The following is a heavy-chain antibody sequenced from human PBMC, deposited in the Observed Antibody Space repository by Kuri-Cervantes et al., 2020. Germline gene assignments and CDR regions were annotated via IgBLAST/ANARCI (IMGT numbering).Heavy chain of an antibody. D-gene: IGHD3-22*01. Sequence: GGSLRLSCAASGFTFSIYSLNWVRQAPGRGLEWVSGINWNGGSTGYADSVKGRFTISRDNAKNSLYLQMNSLRVEDTALYYCASYDSSGYDPVSYFQHWGQGTLVTVSS. CDR2: INWNGGST. V-gene: IGHV3-20*04. CDR3: ASYDSSGYDPVSYFQH. CDR1: GFTFSIYS. J-gene: IGHJ1*01.